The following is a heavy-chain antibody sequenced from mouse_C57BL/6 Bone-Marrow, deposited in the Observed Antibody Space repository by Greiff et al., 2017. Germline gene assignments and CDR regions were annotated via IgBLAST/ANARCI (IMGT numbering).Heavy chain of an antibody. CDR2: ISRGSSTI. CDR1: GFTFSDYG. J-gene: IGHJ3*01. V-gene: IGHV5-17*01. Sequence: QLVESGGGLVKPGGSLKLSCAASGFTFSDYGMHWVRQAPEKGLEWVAYISRGSSTINYADTLKGRFTISRDNAKDTLFLQLNSLRSEDTAMYYCARRCYGSSWGFAYWGQGTLVTVSA. CDR3: ARRCYGSSWGFAY. D-gene: IGHD1-1*01.